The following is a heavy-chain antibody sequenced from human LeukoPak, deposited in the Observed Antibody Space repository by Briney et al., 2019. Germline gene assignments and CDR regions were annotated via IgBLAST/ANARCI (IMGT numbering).Heavy chain of an antibody. CDR3: AREDSVSPATYAFDI. CDR2: ISSGSSYI. V-gene: IGHV3-21*01. D-gene: IGHD1-26*01. J-gene: IGHJ3*02. Sequence: KAGGSLRLSCAASGFTFSLYSMNWVRQAPGKGLEWVSSISSGSSYIYYANSVKGRFTISRDNAKNSLYLQMSSLRAEDTAIYFCAREDSVSPATYAFDIWGQGTLVTVSS. CDR1: GFTFSLYS.